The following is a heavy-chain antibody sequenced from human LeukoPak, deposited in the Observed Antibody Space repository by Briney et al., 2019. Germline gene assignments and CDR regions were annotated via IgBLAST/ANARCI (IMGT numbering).Heavy chain of an antibody. CDR3: AKSLARAAAGFDY. Sequence: GESLKISCKGSGYSFTSYWIGWVHQMPGKGLEWMGIIYPGDSDTRYSPSFQGQVTISADKSISTAYLQWSSLKASDIAMYYCAKSLARAAAGFDYWGQGTLVTVSS. V-gene: IGHV5-51*07. J-gene: IGHJ4*02. D-gene: IGHD6-13*01. CDR1: GYSFTSYW. CDR2: IYPGDSDT.